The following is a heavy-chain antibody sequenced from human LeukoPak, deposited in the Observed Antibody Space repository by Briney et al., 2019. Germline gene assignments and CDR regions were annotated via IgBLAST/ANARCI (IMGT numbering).Heavy chain of an antibody. Sequence: GGSLRLSCTASGFTLTTYWLTWVRQAPGKGLEWVANIKPDGNEKYYVDSVKGRFTISRDNAENSLYLQMNSLRAEDTAIYYCATTSRTVTGLDYWGLGTLVTVSS. CDR2: IKPDGNEK. CDR3: ATTSRTVTGLDY. CDR1: GFTLTTYW. V-gene: IGHV3-7*01. J-gene: IGHJ4*02. D-gene: IGHD4-17*01.